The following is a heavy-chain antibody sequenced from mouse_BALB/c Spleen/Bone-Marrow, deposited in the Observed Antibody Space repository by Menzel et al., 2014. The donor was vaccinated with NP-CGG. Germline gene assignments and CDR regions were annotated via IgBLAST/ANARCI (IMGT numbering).Heavy chain of an antibody. CDR1: GFTFTDYY. V-gene: IGHV7-3*02. CDR3: ARDMGGVLFGY. Sequence: EVKLVESGGGLVQPGGSLRLSCTTSGFTFTDYYMNWVRQPPGKALEWLGFIRNKANGYTTEYSASVKGRFTISGDNSQSILYLQMNTLRVEDSATYYCARDMGGVLFGYWGQGTTLTVSS. J-gene: IGHJ2*01. CDR2: IRNKANGYTT. D-gene: IGHD4-1*01.